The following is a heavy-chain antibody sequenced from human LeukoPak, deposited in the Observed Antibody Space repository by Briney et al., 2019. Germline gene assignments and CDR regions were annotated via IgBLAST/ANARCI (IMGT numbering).Heavy chain of an antibody. CDR1: GFTFSSFN. J-gene: IGHJ4*02. D-gene: IGHD6-19*01. CDR3: ARVWYSSGWFFDY. Sequence: GVLRLSCAASGFTFSSFNTSWVRQAPGKGLEWVSSISSTSTYIYDADSVKGRFTISRDNAKNSLYLQMNSLRAEDTAVYYCARVWYSSGWFFDYWGQGNLVTVSS. CDR2: ISSTSTYI. V-gene: IGHV3-21*01.